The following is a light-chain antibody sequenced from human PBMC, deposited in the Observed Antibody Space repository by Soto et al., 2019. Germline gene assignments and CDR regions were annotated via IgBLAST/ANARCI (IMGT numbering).Light chain of an antibody. CDR1: QSSTSW. Sequence: DIQITQSPSTLSASVGDRVTITCRASQSSTSWLAWYQQKPGKAPNLLIYDASSLQSGVPSRFSGSGSGTKFTLTISSLQPDDSATYYCQQYNSHDDIAFGRGTKVEIK. CDR3: QQYNSHDDIA. V-gene: IGKV1-5*01. CDR2: DAS. J-gene: IGKJ4*01.